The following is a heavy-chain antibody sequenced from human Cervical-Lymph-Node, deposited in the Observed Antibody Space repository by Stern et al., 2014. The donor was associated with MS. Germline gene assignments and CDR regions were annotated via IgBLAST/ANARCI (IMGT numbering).Heavy chain of an antibody. CDR2: IKQDGSEK. J-gene: IGHJ4*02. Sequence: EVQLVESGGGLVQPGGSLRLSCAASGFTFSSYWMSWVRQAPGKGLEWVANIKQDGSEKYYVDSVKGRFTISRDNAKNSLYLQMNSLRAEDTAVYYCARETESGYDLPYYFDYWGQGTLVTVSS. V-gene: IGHV3-7*01. CDR1: GFTFSSYW. CDR3: ARETESGYDLPYYFDY. D-gene: IGHD5-12*01.